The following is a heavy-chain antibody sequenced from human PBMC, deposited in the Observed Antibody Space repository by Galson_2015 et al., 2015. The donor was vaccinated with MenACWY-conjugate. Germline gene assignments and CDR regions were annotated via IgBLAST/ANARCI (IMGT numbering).Heavy chain of an antibody. CDR1: GGSVAPYY. D-gene: IGHD1-26*01. CDR2: MWYNQGP. CDR3: ASAGTYPRRFLNFFDA. J-gene: IGHJ5*02. Sequence: SETLSLTCSVSGGSVAPYYWTWIRQPPGKGLEWIAYMWYNQGPSYSPSLKGRATISLDTSKNEFSLKLSSVTAADTAVYYCASAGTYPRRFLNFFDAWGQGILVTVSS. V-gene: IGHV4-59*02.